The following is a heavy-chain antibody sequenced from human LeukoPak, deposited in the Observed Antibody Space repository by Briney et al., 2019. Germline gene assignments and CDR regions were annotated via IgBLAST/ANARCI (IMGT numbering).Heavy chain of an antibody. V-gene: IGHV4-59*01. CDR2: IYYSGST. J-gene: IGHJ3*02. CDR3: ARETDDFWSGYRI. D-gene: IGHD3-3*01. CDR1: GVSISSYY. Sequence: SETLSLTCTVSGVSISSYYWSWIRQPPGKGLEWIGYIYYSGSTNYNPSLKSRVTISVDTSKNQFSLKLSSVTAADTAVYYCARETDDFWSGYRIWGQGTMVTVSS.